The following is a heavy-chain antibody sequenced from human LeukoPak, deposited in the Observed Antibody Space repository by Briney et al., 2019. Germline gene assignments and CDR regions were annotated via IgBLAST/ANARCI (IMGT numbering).Heavy chain of an antibody. Sequence: ASVKVSCKASGGTFSSYAISWVRQAPGQGLEWMGGIIPIFGTANYAQKFQGRVTITTDESTSTAYMELSSLRSEDTAVYYCARDYDFWSGYYISWGQGTLVTVS. V-gene: IGHV1-69*05. J-gene: IGHJ4*02. CDR2: IIPIFGTA. CDR3: ARDYDFWSGYYIS. D-gene: IGHD3-3*01. CDR1: GGTFSSYA.